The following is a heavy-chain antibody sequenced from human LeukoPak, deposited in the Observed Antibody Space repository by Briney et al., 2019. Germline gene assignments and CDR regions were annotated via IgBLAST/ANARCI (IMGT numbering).Heavy chain of an antibody. Sequence: PGGSLRLSCAASGFTFSSYSMNWVRQAPGKGLEWVSSISSSSSYIYYADSVKGRFTISRDNSKNTLYLQMNSLRAEDTAVYYCAKEKEFYFDNWGQGALVTVSS. J-gene: IGHJ4*02. CDR3: AKEKEFYFDN. V-gene: IGHV3-21*04. CDR2: ISSSSSYI. D-gene: IGHD3-10*01. CDR1: GFTFSSYS.